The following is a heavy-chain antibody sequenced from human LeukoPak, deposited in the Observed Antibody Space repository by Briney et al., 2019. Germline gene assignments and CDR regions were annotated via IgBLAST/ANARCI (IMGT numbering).Heavy chain of an antibody. CDR1: GFTVSSNY. CDR3: AKVPLIGYCSSTSCFEGEY. Sequence: GGSLRLSCAASGFTVSSNYMSWVRQAPGKGLEWVSVIYSGGSTYYADSVKGRFTISRDNSKNTLYLQMNSLRAEDTAVYYCAKVPLIGYCSSTSCFEGEYWGQGTLVTVSS. D-gene: IGHD2-2*01. V-gene: IGHV3-53*01. CDR2: IYSGGST. J-gene: IGHJ4*02.